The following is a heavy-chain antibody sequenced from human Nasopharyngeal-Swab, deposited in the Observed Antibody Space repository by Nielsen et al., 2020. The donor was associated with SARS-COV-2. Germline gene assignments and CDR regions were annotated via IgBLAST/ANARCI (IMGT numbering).Heavy chain of an antibody. D-gene: IGHD6-13*01. V-gene: IGHV3-23*01. CDR3: AKSVAAAGPDYYCGLDV. CDR1: GFTFSSYA. J-gene: IGHJ6*02. CDR2: ISGSGGST. Sequence: GGSLRLSCAASGFTFSSYAMSWVRQAPGKGLEWVSAISGSGGSTYYADSVKGRFTISRDNSKNTLYLQMNSLRAEDTAVYYCAKSVAAAGPDYYCGLDVWGQGTTVTVSS.